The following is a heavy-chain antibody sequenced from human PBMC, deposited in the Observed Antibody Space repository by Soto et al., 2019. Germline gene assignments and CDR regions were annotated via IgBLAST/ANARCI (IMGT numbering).Heavy chain of an antibody. D-gene: IGHD3-10*01. J-gene: IGHJ4*02. Sequence: PSETLSLTCAVSGGSISSDWWSWVRQPPDKGLEWIGEIHHSGLTNYNPSLKSRVTIPVDESTNQFSLKINSVTAADTAVYYCARSPGSWRFDYWGLGTLVTVSS. CDR3: ARSPGSWRFDY. CDR1: GGSISSDW. V-gene: IGHV4-4*02. CDR2: IHHSGLT.